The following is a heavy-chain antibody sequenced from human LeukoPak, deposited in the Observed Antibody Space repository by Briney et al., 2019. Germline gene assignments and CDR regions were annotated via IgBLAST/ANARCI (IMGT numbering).Heavy chain of an antibody. D-gene: IGHD6-19*01. CDR1: GGTFSSYA. CDR3: ARGTHSSGQIKPSDY. J-gene: IGHJ4*02. CDR2: IIPIFGTV. V-gene: IGHV1-69*13. Sequence: GASVKVSCKASGGTFSSYAISWVRQAPGQGLEWMGGIIPIFGTVNYAQKFQGRVTITADESTSTAYMELSSLRSEDTAVYYCARGTHSSGQIKPSDYWGQGTLVTVSS.